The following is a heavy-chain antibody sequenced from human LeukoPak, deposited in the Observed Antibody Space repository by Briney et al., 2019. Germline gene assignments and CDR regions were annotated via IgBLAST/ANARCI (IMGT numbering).Heavy chain of an antibody. V-gene: IGHV4-59*01. J-gene: IGHJ4*02. CDR3: ARAPYDYVWGSYRYYFDY. Sequence: PSETLSLTCTVSGGSISSYYWSWIRQPPGKGLEWIGYIYYSGSTNYNPSLKSRVTISIDTSKNQFSLKLSSVTAADTAVYYCARAPYDYVWGSYRYYFDYWGQGTLVTASS. D-gene: IGHD3-16*02. CDR1: GGSISSYY. CDR2: IYYSGST.